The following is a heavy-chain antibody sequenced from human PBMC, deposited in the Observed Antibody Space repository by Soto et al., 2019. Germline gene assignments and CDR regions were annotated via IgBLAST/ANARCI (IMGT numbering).Heavy chain of an antibody. V-gene: IGHV3-48*02. CDR1: GFTFSSYS. D-gene: IGHD1-26*01. CDR3: ADVGAPRVCDAFDI. CDR2: ISSSSSTI. J-gene: IGHJ3*02. Sequence: EVQLVESGGGLVQPGGSLRLSCAASGFTFSSYSMNWVRQAPGKGLEWVSYISSSSSTIYYADSVKGRFTISRDNAKNGLYLQMSSLRDEDTAVYYCADVGAPRVCDAFDIWGQGTMVTVSS.